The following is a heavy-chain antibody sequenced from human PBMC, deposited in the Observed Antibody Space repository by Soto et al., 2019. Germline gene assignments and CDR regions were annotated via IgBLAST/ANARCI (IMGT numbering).Heavy chain of an antibody. D-gene: IGHD3-16*01. Sequence: PGGSLRLSCAASGFTFSSYSMNWVRQAPGKGLEWVSSISSSSSYIYYADSVKGRFTISRDNAKNSLYLQMNSLRAEDTAVYYCARDSSHDYIWGSYIPYFFDYWGQGTLVTVSS. CDR2: ISSSSSYI. J-gene: IGHJ4*02. CDR1: GFTFSSYS. V-gene: IGHV3-21*01. CDR3: ARDSSHDYIWGSYIPYFFDY.